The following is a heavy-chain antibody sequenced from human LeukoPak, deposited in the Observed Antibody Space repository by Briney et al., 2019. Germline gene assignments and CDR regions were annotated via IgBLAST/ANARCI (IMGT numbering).Heavy chain of an antibody. J-gene: IGHJ4*02. D-gene: IGHD5-24*01. V-gene: IGHV3-74*01. CDR3: ARGGDGSNSLINY. CDR2: INSDGSTT. CDR1: GFSFNRYW. Sequence: PGGSLRLSCAASGFSFNRYWMHWVRQVPGKGPVWVSRINSDGSTTNYADSVKGRSTISRDNTKSMMYPQMNSLSVEDTAVYYCARGGDGSNSLINYWGQGTLVTVSS.